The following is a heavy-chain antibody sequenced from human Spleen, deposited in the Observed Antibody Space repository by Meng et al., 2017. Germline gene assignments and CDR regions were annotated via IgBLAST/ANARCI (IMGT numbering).Heavy chain of an antibody. CDR1: RGSSSGYY. Sequence: SQTLSLTCAVYRGSSSGYYWSWIRQPPGKGLEWIGEINHSGSTNYNPSLKSRVTISVDTSKNQFSLKLSSVTAADTAVYYCARGRFGELRDGMDVWGQGTTVTVSS. J-gene: IGHJ6*02. V-gene: IGHV4-34*01. CDR2: INHSGST. CDR3: ARGRFGELRDGMDV. D-gene: IGHD3-10*01.